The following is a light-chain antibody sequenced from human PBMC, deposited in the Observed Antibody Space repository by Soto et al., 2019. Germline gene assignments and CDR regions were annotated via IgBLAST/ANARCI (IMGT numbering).Light chain of an antibody. Sequence: VMTQTPFSSPVTLGQPASISCRSSQSLVHSDGNSYLSWLHQRPGQPPRLLIYMISNPFAGVPDRFSGSGAGTDFTLNISRVEPEDVGVYYCMQATQPYTFGQGTKLEIK. V-gene: IGKV2-24*01. CDR1: QSLVHSDGNSY. CDR2: MIS. J-gene: IGKJ2*01. CDR3: MQATQPYT.